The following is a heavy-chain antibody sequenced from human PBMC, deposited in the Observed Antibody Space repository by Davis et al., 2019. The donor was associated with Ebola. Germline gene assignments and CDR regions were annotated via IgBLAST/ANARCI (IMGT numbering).Heavy chain of an antibody. J-gene: IGHJ3*02. CDR1: SGSISSSSYY. CDR3: ARQDCSSTSCYRGGLQADAFDI. CDR2: IYYSGST. Sequence: SETLSLTCTVSSGSISSSSYYWGWLRQPPGKGLEWIGSIYYSGSTYYNPSLKSRVTISVDTSKNQFSLKLSSVTAADTAVYSCARQDCSSTSCYRGGLQADAFDIWGQGTMVTVSS. D-gene: IGHD2-2*01. V-gene: IGHV4-39*01.